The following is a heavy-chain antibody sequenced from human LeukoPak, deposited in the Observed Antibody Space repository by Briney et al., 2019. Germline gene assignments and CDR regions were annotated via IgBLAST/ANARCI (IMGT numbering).Heavy chain of an antibody. CDR1: GFTFSSYS. CDR3: ARGPAASGYYDSRGRYGYFDY. V-gene: IGHV3-48*01. CDR2: ISSSSSTI. D-gene: IGHD3-22*01. J-gene: IGHJ4*02. Sequence: GGSLRLSCAASGFTFSSYSMNWVRQAPGKGLEWVSYISSSSSTIYYADSVKGRFTISRDNAKNSLYLQMNSLRAEDTAVYYCARGPAASGYYDSRGRYGYFDYWGQGTLVTVSS.